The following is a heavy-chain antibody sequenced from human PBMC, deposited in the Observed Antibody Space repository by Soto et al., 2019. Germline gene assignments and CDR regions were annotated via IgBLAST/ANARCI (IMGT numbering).Heavy chain of an antibody. CDR3: ARGGFLEQQLVLGFDP. CDR2: ISAYNGNT. D-gene: IGHD6-13*01. Sequence: GASVKVSCKASGYTFTSYGISWVRQAPGQGLEWMGWISAYNGNTNYAQKLQGRVTMTTDTSTSTAYMELRSLRSDDTAVYYCARGGFLEQQLVLGFDPWGQGTLVTVSS. CDR1: GYTFTSYG. V-gene: IGHV1-18*04. J-gene: IGHJ5*02.